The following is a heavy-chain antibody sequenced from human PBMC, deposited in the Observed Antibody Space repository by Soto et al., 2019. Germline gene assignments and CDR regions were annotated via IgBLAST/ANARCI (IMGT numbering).Heavy chain of an antibody. D-gene: IGHD3-10*01. CDR1: GGSFSGYY. Sequence: QVQLQQWGAGLLKPSETLSLTCAVYGGSFSGYYWSWIRQPPGKGLEWIGEINHSGSTNYNPSLKSRVTISVDTSKNQFSLKLSSVTAADTAVYYCARGRRIRYYYGSGSYLEGNNYWGQGTLVTVSS. CDR2: INHSGST. CDR3: ARGRRIRYYYGSGSYLEGNNY. V-gene: IGHV4-34*01. J-gene: IGHJ4*02.